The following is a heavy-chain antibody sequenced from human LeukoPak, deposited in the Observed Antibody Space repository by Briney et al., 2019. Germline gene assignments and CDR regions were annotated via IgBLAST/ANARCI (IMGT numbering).Heavy chain of an antibody. D-gene: IGHD3-22*01. CDR1: GYTFTSYG. V-gene: IGHV1-18*01. J-gene: IGHJ4*02. Sequence: GASVKVSCKASGYTFTSYGISWVRQAPGQGLEWMGWISAYNGNTNYAQKLQGRVTMTTDTSTSTAYMELRSLRSDDTAVYYCARPYYYDSSGYYWDYWGQGTLVTVSS. CDR3: ARPYYYDSSGYYWDY. CDR2: ISAYNGNT.